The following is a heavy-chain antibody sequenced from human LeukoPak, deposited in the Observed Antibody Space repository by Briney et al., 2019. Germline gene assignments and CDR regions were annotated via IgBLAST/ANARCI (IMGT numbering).Heavy chain of an antibody. CDR1: GFTFSSYA. D-gene: IGHD2-2*01. J-gene: IGHJ1*01. V-gene: IGHV3-23*01. Sequence: PGGSLRLSCAASGFTFSSYAMSWVRQAPGKGLEWVSAISGSGGSTYYADSVKGRFTISRDNSKNTLYLQMNSPRAEDTAVYYCAKPLCSSTSCYPGRYFQHWGQGTLVTVSS. CDR3: AKPLCSSTSCYPGRYFQH. CDR2: ISGSGGST.